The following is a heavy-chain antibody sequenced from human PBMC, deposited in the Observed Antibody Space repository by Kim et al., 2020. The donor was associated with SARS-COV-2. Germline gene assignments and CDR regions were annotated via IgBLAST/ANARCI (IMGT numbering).Heavy chain of an antibody. D-gene: IGHD3-10*01. Sequence: ASVKVSCKASGYTFTDYYVHWVRQAPGQGLEWMGRINPNSGGTNYAQKFQGRVTMTRDTSISTAYMELSRLRSDDTVAYYCARESVVRGVISFDYWGQGT. CDR3: ARESVVRGVISFDY. CDR2: INPNSGGT. CDR1: GYTFTDYY. J-gene: IGHJ4*02. V-gene: IGHV1-2*05.